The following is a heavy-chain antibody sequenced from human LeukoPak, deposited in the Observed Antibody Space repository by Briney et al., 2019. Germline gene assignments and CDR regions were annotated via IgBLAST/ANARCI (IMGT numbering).Heavy chain of an antibody. Sequence: GGSLRLSCAASGFTFSSYAMHWVRQAPGKGLEWVAVISYGGSNKYYADSVKGRFTISRDNSKNTLYLQMNSLRAEDTAVYYCARGGYDIVVVVAATYNWFDPWGQGTLVTVSS. J-gene: IGHJ5*02. V-gene: IGHV3-30*04. D-gene: IGHD2-15*01. CDR2: ISYGGSNK. CDR1: GFTFSSYA. CDR3: ARGGYDIVVVVAATYNWFDP.